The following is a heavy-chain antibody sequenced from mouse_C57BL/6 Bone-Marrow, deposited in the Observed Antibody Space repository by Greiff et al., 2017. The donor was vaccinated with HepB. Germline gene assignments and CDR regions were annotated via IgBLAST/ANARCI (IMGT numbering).Heavy chain of an antibody. J-gene: IGHJ4*01. D-gene: IGHD1-2*01. CDR1: GYTFTSYW. Sequence: VQLQQPGTELVKPGASVKLSCKASGYTFTSYWMHWVKQRPGQGLEWIGNINPSNGGTNYNEKFKSKATLTVDKSSSTAYMQLSSLTSEDSAVYYCAREGYYGPKWYAMDYWGQGTSVTVSS. CDR3: AREGYYGPKWYAMDY. V-gene: IGHV1-53*01. CDR2: INPSNGGT.